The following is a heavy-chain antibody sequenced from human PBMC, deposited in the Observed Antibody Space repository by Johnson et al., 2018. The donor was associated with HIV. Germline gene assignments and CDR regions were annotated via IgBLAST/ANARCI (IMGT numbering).Heavy chain of an antibody. J-gene: IGHJ3*02. CDR1: GFTFSTYG. CDR3: ASGYNDAFDI. D-gene: IGHD5-24*01. Sequence: VQLVESGGGVVQPGRSLRLSCAASGFTFSTYGMHWVRQAPGKGLEWVANIKQDGSEKYSVDSVKGRFTISRDNAKNSLYLQMNSLRAEDTAVYYCASGYNDAFDIWGQGTMVTVSS. V-gene: IGHV3-7*03. CDR2: IKQDGSEK.